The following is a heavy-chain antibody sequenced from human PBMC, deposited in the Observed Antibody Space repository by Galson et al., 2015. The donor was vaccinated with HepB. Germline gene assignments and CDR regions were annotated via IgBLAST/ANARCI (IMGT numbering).Heavy chain of an antibody. CDR1: GFTFSSYA. J-gene: IGHJ2*01. CDR3: ARDYRIPGEWYFDL. V-gene: IGHV3-30-3*01. Sequence: SLRLSCAASGFTFSSYAMHWVRQAPGKGLEWVAVISYDGSNKYYADSVKGRFTISRDNSKNTLYLQMNSLRAEDMAVYYCARDYRIPGEWYFDLWGRGTLVTVSS. CDR2: ISYDGSNK. D-gene: IGHD3-10*01.